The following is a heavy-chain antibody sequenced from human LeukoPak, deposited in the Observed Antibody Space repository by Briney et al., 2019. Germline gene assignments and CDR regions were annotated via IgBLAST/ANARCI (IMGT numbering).Heavy chain of an antibody. CDR2: ISGSGGST. V-gene: IGHV3-23*01. CDR1: GFTFSSYA. D-gene: IGHD3-22*01. J-gene: IGHJ4*02. Sequence: GGSLRLSCAASGFTFSSYAMSWVRQAAGKGLEWVSVISGSGGSTYYADSVKGRFTISRDNSKNTLYLQMNSLRAEDTAVYYCAEKRLGYYDYWGQGALVTVSS. CDR3: AEKRLGYYDY.